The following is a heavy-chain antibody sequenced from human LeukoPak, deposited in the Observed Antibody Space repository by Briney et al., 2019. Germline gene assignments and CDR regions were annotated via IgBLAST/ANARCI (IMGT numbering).Heavy chain of an antibody. V-gene: IGHV4-4*07. J-gene: IGHJ4*02. CDR1: GGSISSYY. CDR2: IYTSGST. D-gene: IGHD3-10*01. Sequence: SETLSLTCTVSGGSISSYYWSWIRQPAGKGLEWIGRIYTSGSTNYNPSLKSRVTMSVDTSKKQFSLKLSSVTAADTAVYYCARETPYGSGSYPFDYWGQGTLVTVSS. CDR3: ARETPYGSGSYPFDY.